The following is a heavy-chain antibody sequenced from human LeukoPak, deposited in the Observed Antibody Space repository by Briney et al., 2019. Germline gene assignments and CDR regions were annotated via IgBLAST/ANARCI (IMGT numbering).Heavy chain of an antibody. D-gene: IGHD4-23*01. CDR2: ISAYNGNT. CDR1: GGTFSSYA. CDR3: ARSLFHYGGKHPGPLWFDP. V-gene: IGHV1-18*01. J-gene: IGHJ5*02. Sequence: ASVKVSCKASGGTFSSYAISWVRQAPGQGLEWMGWISAYNGNTNYAQKLQGRVTMTTDTSTSTAYMELRSLRSDDTAVYYCARSLFHYGGKHPGPLWFDPWGQGTLVTVSS.